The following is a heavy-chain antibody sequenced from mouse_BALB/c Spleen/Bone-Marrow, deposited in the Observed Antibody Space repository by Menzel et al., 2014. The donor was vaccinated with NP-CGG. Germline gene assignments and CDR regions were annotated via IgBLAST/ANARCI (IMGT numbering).Heavy chain of an antibody. CDR1: GYTFTSYY. CDR2: INHSNGYT. Sequence: QVHVKQSGAELVKPGASVKLSCKASGYTFTSYYMYWVKQRPGQGLEWIGEINHSNGYTNFNEKFESKATLTVDKSSSTAYMQLSSLTSEDSAVYYCTREGAYWGQGTLVTVSA. CDR3: TREGAY. J-gene: IGHJ3*01. V-gene: IGHV1S81*02.